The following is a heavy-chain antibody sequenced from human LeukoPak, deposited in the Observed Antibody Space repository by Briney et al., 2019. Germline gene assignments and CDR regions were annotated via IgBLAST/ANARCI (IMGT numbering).Heavy chain of an antibody. J-gene: IGHJ4*02. Sequence: GGSLRLSCAASGFTFSSYWMSWVRQAPGKGLEWVANIKQDGSEKYYVDSVKGRFTISRDNAKNSLYLQMNSLRAEDTAVYYCARDHLTTYYDSSGYVGEHDYWGQGTLVTVSS. V-gene: IGHV3-7*01. CDR3: ARDHLTTYYDSSGYVGEHDY. D-gene: IGHD3-22*01. CDR2: IKQDGSEK. CDR1: GFTFSSYW.